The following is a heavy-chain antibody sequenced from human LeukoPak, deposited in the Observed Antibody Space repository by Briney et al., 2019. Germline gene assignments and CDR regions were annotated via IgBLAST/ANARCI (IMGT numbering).Heavy chain of an antibody. D-gene: IGHD3-16*02. Sequence: GASVKVSCKASGYTFTSYGITWVRQAPGQGPEWMGWISAYNCNTNYAQKVQGRVTMTTDTSTSTAYMELRSLRSDDTAVYYCARVITFGGVIVVYFDYWGQGTLVTVSS. CDR1: GYTFTSYG. V-gene: IGHV1-18*04. J-gene: IGHJ4*02. CDR2: ISAYNCNT. CDR3: ARVITFGGVIVVYFDY.